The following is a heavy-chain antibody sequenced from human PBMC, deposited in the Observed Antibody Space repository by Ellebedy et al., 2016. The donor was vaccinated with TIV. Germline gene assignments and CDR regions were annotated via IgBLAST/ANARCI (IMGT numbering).Heavy chain of an antibody. CDR2: IVVGSGNT. D-gene: IGHD4-17*01. V-gene: IGHV1-58*01. J-gene: IGHJ4*02. CDR3: AATPRPYGDPLDY. Sequence: SVKVSXXASGFTFTSSAVQWVRQARGQRLEWIGWIVVGSGNTNYAQKFQERVTITRDMSTSTAYMELSSLRSEDTAVYYCAATPRPYGDPLDYWGQGTLVTVSS. CDR1: GFTFTSSA.